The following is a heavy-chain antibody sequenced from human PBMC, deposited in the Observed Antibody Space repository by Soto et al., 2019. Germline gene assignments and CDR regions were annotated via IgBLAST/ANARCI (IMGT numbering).Heavy chain of an antibody. CDR1: GFTFSSYW. Sequence: EVQLVESGGGLVQPGGSLRLSCAASGFTFSSYWMSWVRQAPGKGLEWVANIKQDGSEKYYVDSVKGRFTISRDNAKNSLYLQMNSLRAEDTAVYYGARSIAARLNWFDPWGQGTLVNVSS. J-gene: IGHJ5*02. CDR3: ARSIAARLNWFDP. CDR2: IKQDGSEK. D-gene: IGHD6-6*01. V-gene: IGHV3-7*01.